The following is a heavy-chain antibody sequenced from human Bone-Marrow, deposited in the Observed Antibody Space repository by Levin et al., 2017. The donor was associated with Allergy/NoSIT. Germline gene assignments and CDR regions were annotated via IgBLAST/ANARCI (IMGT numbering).Heavy chain of an antibody. Sequence: GGSLRLSCAASGFTVSSNYMSWVRQAPGKGLEWVSVIYSGGSTYYADSVKGRFTISRDNSKNTLYLQMNSLRAEDTAVYYCARVRPTVTTGYYDYGMDVWGQGTTVTVSS. D-gene: IGHD4-17*01. CDR2: IYSGGST. V-gene: IGHV3-53*01. CDR3: ARVRPTVTTGYYDYGMDV. J-gene: IGHJ6*02. CDR1: GFTVSSNY.